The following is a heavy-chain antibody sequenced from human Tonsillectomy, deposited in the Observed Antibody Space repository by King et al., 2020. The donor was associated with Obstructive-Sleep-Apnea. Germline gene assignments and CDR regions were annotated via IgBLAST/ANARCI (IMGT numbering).Heavy chain of an antibody. CDR1: GGSVSSGSYY. D-gene: IGHD3-3*01. V-gene: IGHV4-61*01. CDR2: IYYSGST. Sequence: VQLQESGPGLVKPSETLSLTCTVSGGSVSSGSYYWSWIRQPPGKGLEWIGYIYYSGSTNYNPSLKSRVTISVDTSKNQFSLKLSSVTAADTAVYYCARDIGWLGGTIFGVVQPGESSNWYFDLWGRGTLVTVSS. CDR3: ARDIGWLGGTIFGVVQPGESSNWYFDL. J-gene: IGHJ2*01.